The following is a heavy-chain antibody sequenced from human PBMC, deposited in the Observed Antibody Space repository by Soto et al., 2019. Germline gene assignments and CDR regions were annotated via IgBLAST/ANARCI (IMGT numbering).Heavy chain of an antibody. CDR1: GFTFRSYG. CDR2: ISYDGSNK. D-gene: IGHD6-13*01. J-gene: IGHJ3*02. CDR3: AKLAAAGTLDDAFDI. V-gene: IGHV3-30*18. Sequence: GGSLRLSCAASGFTFRSYGMHWVRQAPGKGLEWVAVISYDGSNKYYADSVKGRFTISRDNSKNTLYLQMNSLRAEDTAVYYRAKLAAAGTLDDAFDIWGQGTMVTVS.